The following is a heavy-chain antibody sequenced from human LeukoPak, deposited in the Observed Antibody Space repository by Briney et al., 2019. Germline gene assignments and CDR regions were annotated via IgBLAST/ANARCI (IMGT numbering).Heavy chain of an antibody. CDR2: IYYSGST. J-gene: IGHJ5*02. Sequence: YPSETLSLTCTVSGGSISSHYWSWIRQPPGKGLEWIGYIYYSGSTNYNPSLKSRVTISVDTSKNQFSLKLSSVTAADTAVYYCARDLRTFDPWGRGTLVTVSS. CDR3: ARDLRTFDP. V-gene: IGHV4-59*11. CDR1: GGSISSHY.